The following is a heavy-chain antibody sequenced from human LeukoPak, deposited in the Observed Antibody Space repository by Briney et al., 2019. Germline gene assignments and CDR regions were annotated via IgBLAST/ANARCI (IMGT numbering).Heavy chain of an antibody. D-gene: IGHD2-21*02. V-gene: IGHV3-21*01. J-gene: IGHJ4*02. CDR2: ISSSSSYI. CDR1: GFTFSSYS. Sequence: PGGSLRLSCAASGFTFSSYSMNWVRQAPGKGLEWVSSISSSSSYIYYADSVKGRFTISRDNAKNSLYLQMNSLRAEDTAVYYCASTPLCGGDCYIFDYWGQGTLVTVSS. CDR3: ASTPLCGGDCYIFDY.